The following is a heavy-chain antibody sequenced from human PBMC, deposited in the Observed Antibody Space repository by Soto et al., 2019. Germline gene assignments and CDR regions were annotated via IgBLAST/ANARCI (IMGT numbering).Heavy chain of an antibody. J-gene: IGHJ4*02. D-gene: IGHD2-15*01. Sequence: PGGSLRLSCAASGFTFSTYAMSWVRQAPGKGLEWVSAISGSGASTYYADSVKGRFTISRDNSKDTLYLQMNSLRAEDTAVYYCAKDGAATPLNLRYNKHDYWGQGTLVTSPQ. CDR3: AKDGAATPLNLRYNKHDY. V-gene: IGHV3-23*01. CDR1: GFTFSTYA. CDR2: ISGSGAST.